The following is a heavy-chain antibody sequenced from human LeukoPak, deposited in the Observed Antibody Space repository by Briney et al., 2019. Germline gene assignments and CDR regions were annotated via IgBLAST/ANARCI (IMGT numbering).Heavy chain of an antibody. J-gene: IGHJ4*02. D-gene: IGHD5-18*01. Sequence: GGSLRLSCAACGFTFSSYSMNWVRQAPGKGLEGVSCISSSSSYIYYADSVKGRFTISRDNAKNSLYLQMHRLRADDTAVYYCARESSPGYSYGYPLAYWGQGTLVTVSS. CDR2: ISSSSSYI. CDR1: GFTFSSYS. V-gene: IGHV3-21*01. CDR3: ARESSPGYSYGYPLAY.